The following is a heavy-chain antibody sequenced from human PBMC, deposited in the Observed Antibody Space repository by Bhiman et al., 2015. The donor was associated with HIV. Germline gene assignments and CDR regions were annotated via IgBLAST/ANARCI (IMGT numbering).Heavy chain of an antibody. CDR3: ARAGYSSQSKYPNY. J-gene: IGHJ4*02. D-gene: IGHD2-15*01. Sequence: EVQLVESGGGLVQPGGSLRLSCAASGFTFSSFWMSWVRQAPGKGLEWVANINQDGSEKHYVDSVKGRFTISRDYAKNSLYLQMNSLRVEDTAVYYCARAGYSSQSKYPNYWGQGTLVTVSS. V-gene: IGHV3-7*01. CDR2: INQDGSEK. CDR1: GFTFSSFW.